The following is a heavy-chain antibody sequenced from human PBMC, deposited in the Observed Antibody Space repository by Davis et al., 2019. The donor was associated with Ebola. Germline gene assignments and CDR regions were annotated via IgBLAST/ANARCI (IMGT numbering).Heavy chain of an antibody. CDR3: ARGQYRSSWELFYYYYMDV. V-gene: IGHV3-7*03. D-gene: IGHD6-13*01. J-gene: IGHJ6*03. CDR1: GFTFSSYW. CDR2: IKEDGSEK. Sequence: PGGSLRLSCAASGFTFSSYWMSWVRQAPGKGLEWVANIKEDGSEKYYVDSVKGRFTISRDNAKNSLYLQMNSLRAEDTAVYYCARGQYRSSWELFYYYYMDVWGKGTTVTVSS.